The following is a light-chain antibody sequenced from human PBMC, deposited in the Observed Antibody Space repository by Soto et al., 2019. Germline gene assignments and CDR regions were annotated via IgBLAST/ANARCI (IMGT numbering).Light chain of an antibody. J-gene: IGKJ3*01. CDR3: QQYNTYAL. CDR1: QSISQW. Sequence: DIQLTQSPSTLSASVGDRVTITCRASQSISQWLAWYQQKPGKAPKLPIYDASSLESGVPSRFSGSGSGTEFTLTISSLQPDDFATYYCQQYNTYALFGPGTKVDIK. CDR2: DAS. V-gene: IGKV1-5*01.